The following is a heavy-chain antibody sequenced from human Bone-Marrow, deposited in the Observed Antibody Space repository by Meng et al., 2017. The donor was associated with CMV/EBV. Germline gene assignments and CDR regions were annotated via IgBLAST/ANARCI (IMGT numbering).Heavy chain of an antibody. J-gene: IGHJ6*02. CDR2: IYSGGST. Sequence: GGSLRLSCAASGFTFSSYGMHWVRQAPGKGLEWVSVIYSGGSTYYADSVKGRFTISRDNSKNTLYLQMNSLRAEDTAVYYCAREKWAGYCSSTSCSPPYYYYYGMDVWGQGTTVTVSS. CDR1: GFTFSSYG. CDR3: AREKWAGYCSSTSCSPPYYYYYGMDV. D-gene: IGHD2-2*01. V-gene: IGHV3-53*01.